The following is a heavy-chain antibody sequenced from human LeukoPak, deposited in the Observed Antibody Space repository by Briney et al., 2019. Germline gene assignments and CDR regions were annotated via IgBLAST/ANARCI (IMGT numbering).Heavy chain of an antibody. Sequence: SGGSLRLSCAASGFTFSNAWMSWVRQAPGKGLEWVDRIKSKTDGGTTDYAAPVKDRFTISRDDSKNTLYLQMNSLKTEDTAVYYCTTGVVVVAATDYFDYWGQGTLVTVSS. CDR3: TTGVVVVAATDYFDY. J-gene: IGHJ4*02. CDR2: IKSKTDGGTT. D-gene: IGHD2-15*01. CDR1: GFTFSNAW. V-gene: IGHV3-15*01.